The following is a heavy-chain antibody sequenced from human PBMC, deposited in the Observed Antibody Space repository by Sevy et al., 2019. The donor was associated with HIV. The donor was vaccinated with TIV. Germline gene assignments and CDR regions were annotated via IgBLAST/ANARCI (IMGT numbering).Heavy chain of an antibody. V-gene: IGHV3-30-3*01. CDR1: GFAFRDSA. Sequence: GGSLRLSCEASGFAFRDSAIHWVRQSPGKGLEWVALISHGGSYEYYVDSVKGGFTVSSDRSKNILYFQMDSLRAEDTAVYYCARMVSGGLRWELIKENDFYIWGQGTAVTVSS. CDR3: ARMVSGGLRWELIKENDFYI. CDR2: ISHGGSYE. J-gene: IGHJ3*02. D-gene: IGHD4-17*01.